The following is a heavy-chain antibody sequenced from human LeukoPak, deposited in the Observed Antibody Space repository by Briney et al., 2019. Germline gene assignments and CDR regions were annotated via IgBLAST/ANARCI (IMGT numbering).Heavy chain of an antibody. J-gene: IGHJ5*02. Sequence: GASVKVSCKASGYTFINYCMHWVRQATGQGLEWMGWMNPNSGNTGYAQKFQGRVTMTRNTSISTAYMELSSLRSEDTAVYYCARLYSSGWYGYAGWFDPWGQGTLVTVSS. CDR1: GYTFINYC. CDR3: ARLYSSGWYGYAGWFDP. CDR2: MNPNSGNT. D-gene: IGHD6-19*01. V-gene: IGHV1-8*02.